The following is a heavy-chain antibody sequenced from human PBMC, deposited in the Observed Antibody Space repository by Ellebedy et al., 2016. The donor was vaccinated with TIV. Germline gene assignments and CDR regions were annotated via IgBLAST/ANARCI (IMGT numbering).Heavy chain of an antibody. D-gene: IGHD3-10*01. Sequence: MPSETLSLTCTVSGDSIRSYYWSWIRQPPGKGLQWIGHIYYSGSTNYNPSLTSRITISVDTSKNQFSLKLSSVTAADTAVYYCSRSWFGGHYYYMDVWGKGTTVTASS. V-gene: IGHV4-59*01. CDR3: SRSWFGGHYYYMDV. CDR1: GDSIRSYY. CDR2: IYYSGST. J-gene: IGHJ6*03.